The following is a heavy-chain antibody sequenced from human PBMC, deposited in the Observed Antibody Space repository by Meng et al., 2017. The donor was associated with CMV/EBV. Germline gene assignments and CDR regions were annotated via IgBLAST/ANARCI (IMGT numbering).Heavy chain of an antibody. CDR2: ISYDGSNK. CDR1: GFTFSSYA. V-gene: IGHV3-30*04. CDR3: VRSGYYFDY. Sequence: LSLTCAASGFTFSSYAMHWVRQAPGKGLEWVAVISYDGSNKYYADSVKGRFTISRDNSKNTLYLQMNSLRAEDTAVYYCVRSGYYFDYWGQGTLVTVSS. J-gene: IGHJ4*02. D-gene: IGHD3-22*01.